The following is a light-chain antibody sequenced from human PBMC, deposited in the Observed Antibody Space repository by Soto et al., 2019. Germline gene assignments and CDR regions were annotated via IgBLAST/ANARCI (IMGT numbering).Light chain of an antibody. CDR1: SSDVGGYNY. CDR3: CSHTTCITRQTV. V-gene: IGLV2-14*01. CDR2: DVS. Sequence: QSVLTQPASVSGSPGQSITISCTGTSSDVGGYNYVSWYQQHPGKAPKFMIYDVSNRPSGVSNRFSGSKSGNTASLTISGLQAEDVAFYYCCSHTTCITRQTVFGTATMVPAL. J-gene: IGLJ1*01.